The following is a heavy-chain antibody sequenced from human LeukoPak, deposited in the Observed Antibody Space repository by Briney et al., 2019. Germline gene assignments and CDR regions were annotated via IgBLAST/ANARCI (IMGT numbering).Heavy chain of an antibody. J-gene: IGHJ4*02. Sequence: GGSLRLSCAASGFTFSSYAMHWVRQAPGKGLERVAVISYDGSNKYYADSVKGRFTISRDNSKNTLYLQMNSLRAEDTAVYYCARDGGSSVWLRFPIDYWGQGTLVTVSS. V-gene: IGHV3-30*01. CDR1: GFTFSSYA. CDR3: ARDGGSSVWLRFPIDY. CDR2: ISYDGSNK. D-gene: IGHD5-12*01.